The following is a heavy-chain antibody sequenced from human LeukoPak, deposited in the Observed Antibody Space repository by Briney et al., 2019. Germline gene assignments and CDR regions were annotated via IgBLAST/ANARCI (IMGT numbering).Heavy chain of an antibody. V-gene: IGHV3-11*04. D-gene: IGHD2-15*01. CDR1: GFTFSDYY. CDR3: VLYSLWPHNWFDP. J-gene: IGHJ5*02. Sequence: GGSLRLSCAASGFTFSDYYMSWIRQAPGKGLEWVSYISSSGSTIYYADSVKGRFTISRDNAKNSLYLQMNSLRAEDTAVYYCVLYSLWPHNWFDPWGQGTLVTVSS. CDR2: ISSSGSTI.